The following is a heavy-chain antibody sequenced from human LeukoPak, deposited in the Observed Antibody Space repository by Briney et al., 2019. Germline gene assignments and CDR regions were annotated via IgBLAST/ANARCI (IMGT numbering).Heavy chain of an antibody. D-gene: IGHD3-9*01. Sequence: GGSLRLSCAASGFTFSSYWMHWVRQAPGKGLVWVSRINSDGSSTSYADSVKGRFTISRDSAKNTLYLQMNSLRAEDTAVYYCAREPILTGYYLDYWGQGTLVTVSS. V-gene: IGHV3-74*01. J-gene: IGHJ4*02. CDR2: INSDGSST. CDR3: AREPILTGYYLDY. CDR1: GFTFSSYW.